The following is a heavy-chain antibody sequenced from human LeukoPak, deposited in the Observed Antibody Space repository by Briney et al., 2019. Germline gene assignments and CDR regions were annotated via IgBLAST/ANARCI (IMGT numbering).Heavy chain of an antibody. V-gene: IGHV4-34*01. CDR3: AGLTAEQRGDY. CDR2: INHSGST. Sequence: SETLSLTCAVYGGPFSGYYWSWIRQPPGKGLEWIGEINHSGSTNYNPSLKSRVTISVDTSKNQFSLKLSSVTAADTAVYYCAGLTAEQRGDYWGQGTLVTVSS. D-gene: IGHD6-25*01. J-gene: IGHJ4*02. CDR1: GGPFSGYY.